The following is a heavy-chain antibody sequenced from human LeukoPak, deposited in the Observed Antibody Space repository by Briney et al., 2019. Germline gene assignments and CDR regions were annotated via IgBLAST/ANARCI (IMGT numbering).Heavy chain of an antibody. J-gene: IGHJ3*02. CDR1: GFTFSSYG. Sequence: GGTLRVSCAASGFTFSSYGMSWVRQAPGKGLEWVSAISGSGGSTYYADSVKGRFTISRDNSKNTLYLQMNSLRAEDTAVYYCAKDQGDAFDIWGQGTMVTVSS. CDR3: AKDQGDAFDI. CDR2: ISGSGGST. V-gene: IGHV3-23*01.